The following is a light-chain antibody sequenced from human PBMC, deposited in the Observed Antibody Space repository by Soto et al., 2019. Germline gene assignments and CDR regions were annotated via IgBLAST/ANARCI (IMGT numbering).Light chain of an antibody. V-gene: IGKV1-39*01. J-gene: IGKJ1*01. CDR2: ATS. CDR3: QQSYSTLWT. Sequence: DIQVTQSPSSLSASVGDIVTITCLAIQRITTYLNWYQQKPGKAPNLLITATSTLQSGVPSRFSGSGSGTDFTLTISSLQPEDFATYYCQQSYSTLWTFGQGTKVDIK. CDR1: QRITTY.